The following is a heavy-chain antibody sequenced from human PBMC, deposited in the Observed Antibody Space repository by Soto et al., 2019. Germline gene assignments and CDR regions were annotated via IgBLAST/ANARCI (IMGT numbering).Heavy chain of an antibody. CDR3: ARNNYYDSSGYPDY. J-gene: IGHJ4*02. Sequence: PGGSLRLSCAASGFTFSSYGMHWVRQAPGKGLEWVAVIWYDGSNKYYADSVKGRLTISRDNSKNTLYLQMNSLRAEDTAVYYCARNNYYDSSGYPDYWGQGTLVTVSS. CDR2: IWYDGSNK. V-gene: IGHV3-33*01. D-gene: IGHD3-22*01. CDR1: GFTFSSYG.